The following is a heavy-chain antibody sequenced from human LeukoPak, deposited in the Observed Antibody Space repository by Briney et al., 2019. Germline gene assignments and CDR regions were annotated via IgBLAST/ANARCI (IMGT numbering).Heavy chain of an antibody. CDR3: ARRYCSSTSCYLSYYYYGMDV. CDR1: GYTFTRYG. D-gene: IGHD2-2*01. Sequence: ASVKVSCKASGYTFTRYGISWVRQAPGQGLEWMGWISAYNGNTNYAQKLQGRVTMTTDTSTSTAYMELRSLRSDDTAVYYCARRYCSSTSCYLSYYYYGMDVWGQGTTVTVSS. CDR2: ISAYNGNT. J-gene: IGHJ6*02. V-gene: IGHV1-18*01.